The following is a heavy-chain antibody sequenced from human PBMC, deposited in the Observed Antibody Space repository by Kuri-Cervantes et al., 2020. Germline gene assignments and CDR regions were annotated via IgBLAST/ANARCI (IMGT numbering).Heavy chain of an antibody. CDR3: ARGPSGNYFPAYS. V-gene: IGHV3-30*02. Sequence: GESLKISCVVSGVTFSNFGMHWVRQAPGKGLEWVALIHSSGSNKYYADSVKGRFTISRDNSKNTLYLQMNSLRAEDTAVYYCARGPSGNYFPAYSWGQGTLVTVSS. D-gene: IGHD1-26*01. J-gene: IGHJ4*02. CDR1: GVTFSNFG. CDR2: IHSSGSNK.